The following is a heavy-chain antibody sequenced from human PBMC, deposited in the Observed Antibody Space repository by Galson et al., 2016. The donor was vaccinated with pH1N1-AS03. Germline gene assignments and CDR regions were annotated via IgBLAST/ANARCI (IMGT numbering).Heavy chain of an antibody. D-gene: IGHD3/OR15-3a*01. V-gene: IGHV3-74*03. CDR2: INPDGSTT. CDR1: GFTFSNYW. Sequence: SLRLSCAASGFTFSNYWMHWVRQAPGKGLAWVSNINPDGSTTAYADSVKGRFTVSRDDAKNSLYLQMNSLRDEDTAVYYCARGVGGTGYYSAFDIWGQGTMVIVSS. CDR3: ARGVGGTGYYSAFDI. J-gene: IGHJ3*02.